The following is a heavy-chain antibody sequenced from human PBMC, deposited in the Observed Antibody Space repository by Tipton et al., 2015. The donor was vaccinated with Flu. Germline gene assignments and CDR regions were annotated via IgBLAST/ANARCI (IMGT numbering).Heavy chain of an antibody. Sequence: SLRLSCAASGFTSSSYAMGWVRQAPGKGLEWLSSNSASGSSTYYADSVKGRFTISRDNSKNTLYLQVNSLRVEDTAVYYCAKLLRGVVTRGGYFDYWGQGTLVTVSS. CDR2: NSASGSST. CDR1: GFTSSSYA. V-gene: IGHV3-23*01. CDR3: AKLLRGVVTRGGYFDY. J-gene: IGHJ4*02. D-gene: IGHD4-23*01.